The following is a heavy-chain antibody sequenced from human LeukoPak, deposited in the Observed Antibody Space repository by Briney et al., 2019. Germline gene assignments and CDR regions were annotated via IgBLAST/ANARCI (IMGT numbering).Heavy chain of an antibody. Sequence: NPSETLSLTCAVYGVSFCGYYWSWIRQPPGKGLGWIGEINHSGSTNYNPSLKSRVTISVDTSKNQFSLKLSSVTAADTAVYYCARGIQLWLRLRRNNYFDYWGQGTLVTVSS. CDR1: GVSFCGYY. CDR3: ARGIQLWLRLRRNNYFDY. V-gene: IGHV4-34*01. CDR2: INHSGST. D-gene: IGHD5-18*01. J-gene: IGHJ4*02.